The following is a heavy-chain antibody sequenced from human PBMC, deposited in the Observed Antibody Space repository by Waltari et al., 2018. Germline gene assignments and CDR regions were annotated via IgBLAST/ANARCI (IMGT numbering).Heavy chain of an antibody. Sequence: EVQLLESGGGLVQPGRSLRFSCAASEVTLSSYVMSWVRQAPGKGLEWVANIKQDGSEKYYVDSVKGRFTISRDNARNSLYLQMNILRAEDTAVYYCARDSQYHLPAWGQGTLVTVSS. CDR2: IKQDGSEK. D-gene: IGHD2-2*01. CDR1: EVTLSSYV. J-gene: IGHJ5*02. CDR3: ARDSQYHLPA. V-gene: IGHV3-7*01.